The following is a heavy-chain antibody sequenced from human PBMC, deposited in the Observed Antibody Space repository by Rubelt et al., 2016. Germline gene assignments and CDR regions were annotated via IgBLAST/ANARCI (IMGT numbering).Heavy chain of an antibody. J-gene: IGHJ4*02. CDR2: ISPSESRI. D-gene: IGHD6-25*01. V-gene: IGHV1-46*01. CDR1: GYTFTGYY. Sequence: QAQLVQSGAEVKKPGASVKVSCEASGYTFTGYYIHWVRQAPGHGLEWMGIISPSESRIANTQKFEGRLTLTSDTSTRTVYMELSRLRSDDTAGYYCASQGEQRGYWGQGTLVTVSS. CDR3: ASQGEQRGY.